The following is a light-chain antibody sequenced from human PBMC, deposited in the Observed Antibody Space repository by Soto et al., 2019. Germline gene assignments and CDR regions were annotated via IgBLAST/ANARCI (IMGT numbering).Light chain of an antibody. J-gene: IGKJ2*01. CDR3: QQRSNWPPVYT. CDR2: DAS. V-gene: IGKV3-11*01. Sequence: EIVLTQTPATLSLSPGERATLSCRASQGVSSYLAWYKQKPGQAPRLLIYDASNRATGIPARFSGSGSGTDFTLTISSLEPEEFAFYYCQQRSNWPPVYTCGQGTKLEIK. CDR1: QGVSSY.